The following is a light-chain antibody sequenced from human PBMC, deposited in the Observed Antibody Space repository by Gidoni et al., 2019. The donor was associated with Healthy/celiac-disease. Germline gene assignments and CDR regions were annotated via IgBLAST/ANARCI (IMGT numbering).Light chain of an antibody. Sequence: SYELTQPPSVSVSPGQTASITSSGDKLGDKYACWYQQKPGQSPVLVIDQDSKRPSGIPERVSGSNSGNTATLTISGTQAMDEADYYCQAWDSSTVVFGGGTKLTVL. CDR1: KLGDKY. V-gene: IGLV3-1*01. CDR2: QDS. CDR3: QAWDSSTVV. J-gene: IGLJ2*01.